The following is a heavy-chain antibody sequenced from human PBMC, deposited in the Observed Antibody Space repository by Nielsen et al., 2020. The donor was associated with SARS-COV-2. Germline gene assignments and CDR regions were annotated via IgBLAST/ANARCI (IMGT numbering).Heavy chain of an antibody. D-gene: IGHD2-2*02. CDR3: ASHSYCSSTSCYTGENWFDP. J-gene: IGHJ5*02. Sequence: SETLSLTCTVSGGSISSSSYYWGWIRQPPGKGLEWIGSIYYSGSTNYNPSLKSRVTISVDTSKNQFSLKLSSVTAADTAVYYCASHSYCSSTSCYTGENWFDPWGQGTLVTVSS. CDR2: IYYSGST. CDR1: GGSISSSSYY. V-gene: IGHV4-39*07.